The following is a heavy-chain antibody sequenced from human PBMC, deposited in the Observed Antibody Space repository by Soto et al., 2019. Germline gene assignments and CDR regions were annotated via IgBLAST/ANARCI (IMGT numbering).Heavy chain of an antibody. CDR1: GYSFTSYW. CDR2: IYPGDSDT. Sequence: PGESLKISCKGSGYSFTSYWIGWVRQMPGKGLEWMGIIYPGDSDTRYSPSFQGQVTISADKSISTAYLQWSSLKASDTAMYYCARLDRRPSTYCYYGMDVWGQGTTVTVSS. V-gene: IGHV5-51*01. J-gene: IGHJ6*02. CDR3: ARLDRRPSTYCYYGMDV.